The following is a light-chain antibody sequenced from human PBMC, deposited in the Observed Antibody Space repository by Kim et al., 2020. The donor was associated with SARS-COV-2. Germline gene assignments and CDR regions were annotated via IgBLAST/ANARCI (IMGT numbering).Light chain of an antibody. CDR3: QQRSNWPPIT. Sequence: FPGERATLSCRASQDLRSYLAWYQQKPGQPPRLLIYGASIRATGIPARFSASGFTTDFTLTITSLEPEDFAVYYCQQRSNWPPITFGQGTRLEIK. CDR2: GAS. V-gene: IGKV3-11*01. CDR1: QDLRSY. J-gene: IGKJ5*01.